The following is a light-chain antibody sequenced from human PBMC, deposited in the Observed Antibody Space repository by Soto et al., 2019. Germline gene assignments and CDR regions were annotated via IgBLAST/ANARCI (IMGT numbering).Light chain of an antibody. Sequence: EIVLTQSPATLSVSPGESATLSCRASRSVSSNLAWYQQKPGQSPRLLIYFASTRATGVPARFSGSGSGTEFTLTISSLQYEDFAVYYCQQFKDWPPLTFGGGTKVEIK. V-gene: IGKV3-15*01. CDR2: FAS. CDR3: QQFKDWPPLT. CDR1: RSVSSN. J-gene: IGKJ4*01.